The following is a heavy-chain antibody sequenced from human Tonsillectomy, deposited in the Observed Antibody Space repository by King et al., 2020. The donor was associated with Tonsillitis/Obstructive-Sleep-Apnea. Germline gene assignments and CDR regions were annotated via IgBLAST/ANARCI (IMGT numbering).Heavy chain of an antibody. V-gene: IGHV1-18*01. CDR1: GYTFTSYG. D-gene: IGHD2-15*01. J-gene: IGHJ4*02. Sequence: QAQLVQSGAEVNKPWASVKVSCKASGYTFTSYGISWVRQAPGQGLELMGWISAYNGNTKYAQKLQGRVTMTTDTSTRTAYLELRCLRSDDTAVYYCARGANVASTPRAEPDYWGQGTLVTVSS. CDR3: ARGANVASTPRAEPDY. CDR2: ISAYNGNT.